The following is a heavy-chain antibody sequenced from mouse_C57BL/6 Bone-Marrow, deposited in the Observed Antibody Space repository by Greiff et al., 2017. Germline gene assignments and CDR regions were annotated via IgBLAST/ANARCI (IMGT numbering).Heavy chain of an antibody. Sequence: QVQLQQSGAELVRPGASVTLSCKASGYTFTDYEMHWVKQTPVHGLEWIGAIDPETGGTAYNQKFKGKALLTADKSSSTAYMELRSLTSEDSAVYYCTREDGGSPHYYARDYWGQGTSVTVSS. CDR3: TREDGGSPHYYARDY. CDR1: GYTFTDYE. J-gene: IGHJ4*01. V-gene: IGHV1-15*01. D-gene: IGHD1-1*02. CDR2: IDPETGGT.